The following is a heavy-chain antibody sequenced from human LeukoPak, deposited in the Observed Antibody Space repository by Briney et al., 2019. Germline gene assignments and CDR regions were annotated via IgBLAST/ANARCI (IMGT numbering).Heavy chain of an antibody. CDR1: GGSLNGHY. V-gene: IGHV4-34*01. Sequence: SETLSLTCAVYGGSLNGHYWSWIRQPPGKGREWIGEGSESGGTKFNPSLKSRVTISADTSKNQFSLKLNSVTPEDTAVYYCARETYSSSWYGDIRFDYWGQGTLVTVSS. CDR3: ARETYSSSWYGDIRFDY. J-gene: IGHJ4*02. CDR2: GSESGGT. D-gene: IGHD6-13*01.